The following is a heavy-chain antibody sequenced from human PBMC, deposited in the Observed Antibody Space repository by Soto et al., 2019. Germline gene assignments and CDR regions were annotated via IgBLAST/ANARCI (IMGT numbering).Heavy chain of an antibody. J-gene: IGHJ4*02. CDR2: INPILSMS. CDR3: ASSYGSGYRAFDY. D-gene: IGHD3-10*01. Sequence: QVQLVQSGAEVKKPGSSVRVSCKASGDTFTFYSINWVRQAPGLGLEWMGRINPILSMSNYAKRFQGRVTMTAEKSTGTAYMELSTLRSEDTAMYYCASSYGSGYRAFDYWGQGALVTVSS. V-gene: IGHV1-69*02. CDR1: GDTFTFYS.